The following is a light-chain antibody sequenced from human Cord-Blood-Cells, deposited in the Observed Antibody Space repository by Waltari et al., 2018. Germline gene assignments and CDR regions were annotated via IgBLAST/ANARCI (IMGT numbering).Light chain of an antibody. V-gene: IGLV2-11*01. CDR3: CSYAGSYTYV. Sequence: QSALTQPHAVSGSPGQSVTIAATGTPSDVGGYHNVSWYQQHPGKAPKLMIYDVSKRPSGVPDRFSGSKSGNTASLTISGLQAEDEADYYCCSYAGSYTYVFGTGTKVTVL. CDR1: PSDVGGYHN. CDR2: DVS. J-gene: IGLJ1*01.